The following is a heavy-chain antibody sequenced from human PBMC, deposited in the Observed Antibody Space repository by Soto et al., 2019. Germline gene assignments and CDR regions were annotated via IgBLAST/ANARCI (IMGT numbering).Heavy chain of an antibody. CDR2: IYYSGST. CDR1: GGSVSSGSYY. J-gene: IGHJ4*02. D-gene: IGHD6-19*01. V-gene: IGHV4-61*01. Sequence: QVQLQESGPGLVKPSETLSLTCTVSGGSVSSGSYYWSWIRQPPGKGLEWIGYIYYSGSTNYNPSLKSRVTISVDTSKNQFSLKLSSVTAADTAVYYCARGPIAVAGPYFDYWGQGTPVTVSS. CDR3: ARGPIAVAGPYFDY.